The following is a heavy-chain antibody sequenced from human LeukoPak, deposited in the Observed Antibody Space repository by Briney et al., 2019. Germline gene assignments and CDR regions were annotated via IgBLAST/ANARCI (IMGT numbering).Heavy chain of an antibody. D-gene: IGHD3-10*01. CDR1: GGSFSGYY. J-gene: IGHJ3*02. CDR3: ARALWFGGWFDAFDI. V-gene: IGHV4-34*01. Sequence: SETLSLTCAVYGGSFSGYYWSWIRQPPGKGLEWIGEINHSGSTNYNPSLKSRVTISVDTSKNQFSLKLSSATAADTAVYYCARALWFGGWFDAFDIWGQGTMVTVSS. CDR2: INHSGST.